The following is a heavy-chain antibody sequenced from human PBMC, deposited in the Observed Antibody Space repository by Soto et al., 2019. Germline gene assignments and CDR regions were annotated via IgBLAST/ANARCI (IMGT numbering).Heavy chain of an antibody. V-gene: IGHV3-33*01. Sequence: GGSLRLSCAASGFTFSSYGMHWVRQAPGKGLEWVAVIWYDGSNKYYADSVKGRFTISRDNSKNTLYLQMNSLRAEDTAVYYCARGLIHDYDSSGSDHYYFDYWGQGTLVTVSS. D-gene: IGHD3-22*01. CDR1: GFTFSSYG. CDR3: ARGLIHDYDSSGSDHYYFDY. CDR2: IWYDGSNK. J-gene: IGHJ4*02.